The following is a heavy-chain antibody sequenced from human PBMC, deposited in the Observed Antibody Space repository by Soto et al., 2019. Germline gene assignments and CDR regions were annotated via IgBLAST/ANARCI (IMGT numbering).Heavy chain of an antibody. CDR3: ASRNYYDTSGYYYWYYFDF. CDR1: GITFSHYA. D-gene: IGHD3-22*01. Sequence: GGSLRLSGAAPGITFSHYAMSWVRQAPGKGLEWVSGISVRGDSTYYAAAVKGRFTISRENSKNTVYLEMNSLGADDTAVYYCASRNYYDTSGYYYWYYFDFWGQGALVTVSS. V-gene: IGHV3-23*01. J-gene: IGHJ4*02. CDR2: ISVRGDST.